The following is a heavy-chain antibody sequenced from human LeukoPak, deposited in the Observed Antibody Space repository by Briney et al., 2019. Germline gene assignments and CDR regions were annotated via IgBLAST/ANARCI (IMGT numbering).Heavy chain of an antibody. Sequence: SVKVSCKASGGTFSSYAISWVRQAPGQGLEWMGRIIPILGIANYAQKFQGRVTITADKSTSTAYMELRSLRSDDTAVYYCARDRRALYYYDSSGYPTSAFDIWGQGTMVTVSS. D-gene: IGHD3-22*01. CDR2: IIPILGIA. V-gene: IGHV1-69*04. CDR1: GGTFSSYA. J-gene: IGHJ3*02. CDR3: ARDRRALYYYDSSGYPTSAFDI.